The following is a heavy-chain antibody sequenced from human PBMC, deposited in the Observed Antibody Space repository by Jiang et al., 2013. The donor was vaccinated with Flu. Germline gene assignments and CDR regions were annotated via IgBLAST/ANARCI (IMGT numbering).Heavy chain of an antibody. CDR1: GYTFTGYY. CDR3: ARLGGWIAVAGRDAFDI. V-gene: IGHV1-2*04. J-gene: IGHJ3*02. D-gene: IGHD6-19*01. CDR2: INPNSGGT. Sequence: SGAEVKKPGASVKVSCKASGYTFTGYYMHWVRQAPGQGLEWMGWINPNSGGTNYAQKFQGWVTMTRDTSISTAYMELSRLRSDDTAVYYCARLGGWIAVAGRDAFDIWGQGTMVTVSS.